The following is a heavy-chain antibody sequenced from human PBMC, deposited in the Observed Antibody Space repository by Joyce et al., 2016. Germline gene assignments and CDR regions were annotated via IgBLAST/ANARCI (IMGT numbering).Heavy chain of an antibody. J-gene: IGHJ4*02. CDR2: LYYGGST. CDR3: ARVGRIRGPHFSFDS. V-gene: IGHV4-31*03. Sequence: QVQLQESGPRLVKPSQTLSLICTVSGVSISSADSYWSWIRQHPGEGLEWLGYLYYGGSTSYTPSLRSRVTISVDTSKKHFSLNLTSLTAADTAVYYCARVGRIRGPHFSFDSWGQGTLVTVSS. CDR1: GVSISSADSY. D-gene: IGHD3-10*01.